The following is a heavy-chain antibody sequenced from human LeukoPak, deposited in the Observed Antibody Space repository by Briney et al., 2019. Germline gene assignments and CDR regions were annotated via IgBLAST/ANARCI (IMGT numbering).Heavy chain of an antibody. V-gene: IGHV3-23*01. D-gene: IGHD3-22*01. CDR1: GFTFSSYA. J-gene: IGHJ4*02. Sequence: GGSLRLSCAASGFTFSSYAMSWVRQAPGKGLEWVSGISGIGGSTYYADSVKGRFTISRDNSKNTLYLQMNSLRAEDTAVYYCAKEELYYYDSSGYSNWGQGTLVTVSS. CDR3: AKEELYYYDSSGYSN. CDR2: ISGIGGST.